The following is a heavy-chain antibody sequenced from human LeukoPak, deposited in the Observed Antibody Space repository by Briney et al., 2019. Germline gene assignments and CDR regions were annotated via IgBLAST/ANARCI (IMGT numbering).Heavy chain of an antibody. Sequence: PGGSLRLSCAASGFTFSSYAMHWVRQAPGKGLEWVAVISYDGSNKYYADSVKGRFTISRDNSKNTLYLQMNSLRAEDTAVYYCARQNGYPIYFDYWGQGTLVTVSS. CDR3: ARQNGYPIYFDY. J-gene: IGHJ4*02. CDR2: ISYDGSNK. D-gene: IGHD5-24*01. CDR1: GFTFSSYA. V-gene: IGHV3-30-3*01.